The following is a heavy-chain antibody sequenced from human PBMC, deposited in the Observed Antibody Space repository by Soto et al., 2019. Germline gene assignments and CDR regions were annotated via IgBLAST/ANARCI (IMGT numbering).Heavy chain of an antibody. D-gene: IGHD6-6*01. J-gene: IGHJ4*02. V-gene: IGHV4-59*12. Sequence: PSETLSLTCTVSGRSLSSYYWSWIRQPPGKGLEWIGYIYYSGSTNYNPSLKTRVTISVKTPKNQFSLKLSALAATDRAGYYCARGLEYSSLSFDYWAQRTLVTVSS. CDR2: IYYSGST. CDR3: ARGLEYSSLSFDY. CDR1: GRSLSSYY.